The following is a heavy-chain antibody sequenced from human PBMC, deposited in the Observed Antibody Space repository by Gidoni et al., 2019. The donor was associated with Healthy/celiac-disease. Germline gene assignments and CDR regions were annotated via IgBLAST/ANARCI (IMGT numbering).Heavy chain of an antibody. CDR3: ARAGSSSWYDNWYDP. J-gene: IGHJ5*02. Sequence: QVQLVQSGAEVKKPGSSVQVSCKASGATFSSYAISWVRQAPGQGLEGMGRIIPILGIANYAQKFQGRVTITADKSTSTAYMELSSLRSEDTAVYYCARAGSSSWYDNWYDPWGQGTLVTVSS. CDR2: IIPILGIA. V-gene: IGHV1-69*09. CDR1: GATFSSYA. D-gene: IGHD6-13*01.